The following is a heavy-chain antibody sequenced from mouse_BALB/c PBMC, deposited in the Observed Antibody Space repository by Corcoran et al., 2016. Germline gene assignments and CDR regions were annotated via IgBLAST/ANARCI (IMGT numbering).Heavy chain of an antibody. V-gene: IGHV1S34*01. Sequence: LVKTGASVKISCKASGYSFTGYYMHWVKQSHGKSLEWIGYISCYNGATSYNQKFKGKATFTVDTSSSTAYMQFNSLTSEDSAVYYCARGTYYGNLPYAMDYWGQGTSVTVSS. CDR1: GYSFTGYY. CDR3: ARGTYYGNLPYAMDY. CDR2: ISCYNGAT. J-gene: IGHJ4*01. D-gene: IGHD2-10*01.